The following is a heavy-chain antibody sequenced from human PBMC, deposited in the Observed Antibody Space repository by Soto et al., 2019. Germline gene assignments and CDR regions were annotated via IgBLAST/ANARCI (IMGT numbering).Heavy chain of an antibody. J-gene: IGHJ6*03. CDR3: ARYVGIYCTKGGCPGTPPQHYYYYYSDV. D-gene: IGHD2-8*01. Sequence: QVQLVQSGAEVKKPGASVKVSCKASGYTFTSYGISWVRQAPGQGLEWMGWISAYNGNTNYAQTLQGRVTMTTDTSASTANIERRFQRSDDTASYYCARYVGIYCTKGGCPGTPPQHYYYYYSDVWVKGTTVTVSS. CDR1: GYTFTSYG. CDR2: ISAYNGNT. V-gene: IGHV1-18*01.